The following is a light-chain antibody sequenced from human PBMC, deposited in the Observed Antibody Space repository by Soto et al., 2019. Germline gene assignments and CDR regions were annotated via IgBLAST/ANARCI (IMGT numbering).Light chain of an antibody. Sequence: EIVMTKSPATLSVSPGERATLSCRASQSVSSNLAWYQQKPGQAPRLLIYGASTRATGSPARFSGSGSGTEFTLTISSLQSEEFAVYYCQQYNNWPPLTFGGGTKVEIK. CDR2: GAS. CDR3: QQYNNWPPLT. V-gene: IGKV3-15*01. J-gene: IGKJ4*01. CDR1: QSVSSN.